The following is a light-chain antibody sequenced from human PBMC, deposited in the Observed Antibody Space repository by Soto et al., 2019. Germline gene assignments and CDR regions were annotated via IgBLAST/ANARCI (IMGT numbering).Light chain of an antibody. J-gene: IGLJ3*02. CDR1: TGAITSGHY. V-gene: IGLV7-46*01. Sequence: QAVVTQEPSLTVSPGGTVTLTCGSSTGAITSGHYPYWFQQQPGQAPRTLIYDTANKLCRTADRCSGSLLGCKAALTLSGAQPEDEAEYVCLVSCRGARRVFGGGTKVTVL. CDR3: LVSCRGARRV. CDR2: DTA.